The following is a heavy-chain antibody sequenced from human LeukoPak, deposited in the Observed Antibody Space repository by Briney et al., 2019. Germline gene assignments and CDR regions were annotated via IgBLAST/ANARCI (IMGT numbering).Heavy chain of an antibody. CDR1: GDSVSSSSSA. J-gene: IGHJ4*02. CDR2: TYYRSKWKN. Sequence: SQTLSLTCAISGDSVSSSSSAWNWIRQSPSRGLEWLGRTYYRSKWKNDYSVSVKSRISVNPDTSKNQFSLQLSSVTPEDTAVYYCAREGAGAEAAFDYWGQGTLVTVSP. V-gene: IGHV6-1*01. D-gene: IGHD6-19*01. CDR3: AREGAGAEAAFDY.